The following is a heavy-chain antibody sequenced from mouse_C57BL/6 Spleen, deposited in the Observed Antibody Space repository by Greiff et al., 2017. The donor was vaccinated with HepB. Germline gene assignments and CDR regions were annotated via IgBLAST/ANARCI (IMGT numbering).Heavy chain of an antibody. V-gene: IGHV1-69*01. J-gene: IGHJ1*03. CDR1: GYTFTSYF. CDR3: ARSGSTTVWYFDV. Sequence: QVQLHQPGAELVMPGASVKLSCKASGYTFTSYFMHWVMQRPGQGLEWIGEIDPSDSYTNYNQKFKGKSTLTVDKSSSTSYMQLSSLTSEESAVYECARSGSTTVWYFDVWGTGTTVTVSS. CDR2: IDPSDSYT. D-gene: IGHD2-14*01.